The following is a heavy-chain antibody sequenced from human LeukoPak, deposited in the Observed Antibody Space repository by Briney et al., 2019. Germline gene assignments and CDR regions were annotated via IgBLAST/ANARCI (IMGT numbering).Heavy chain of an antibody. CDR3: ARDRAVGWFDP. CDR1: GGSISNGGYY. CDR2: IYYSGST. Sequence: SETLSLTCTVSGGSISNGGYYWSWIRQHPGKGLEWIGYIYYSGSTYYNPSLKSRVTISVDTSKNQFSLKLSSVAAADTAVYYCARDRAVGWFDPWGQGTLVTVSS. V-gene: IGHV4-31*03. J-gene: IGHJ5*02.